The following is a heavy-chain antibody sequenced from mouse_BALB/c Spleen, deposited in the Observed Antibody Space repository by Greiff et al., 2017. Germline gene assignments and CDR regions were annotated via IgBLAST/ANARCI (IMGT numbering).Heavy chain of an antibody. CDR1: GFNIKDTY. CDR2: IDPANGNT. CDR3: ARNGLTGTTWFAY. D-gene: IGHD4-1*01. J-gene: IGHJ3*01. V-gene: IGHV14-3*02. Sequence: EVKLMESGAELVKPGASVKLSCTASGFNIKDTYMHWVKQRPEQGLEWIGRIDPANGNTKYDPKFQGKATITADTSSNTAYLQLSSLTSEDTAVYYCARNGLTGTTWFAYWGQGTLVTVSA.